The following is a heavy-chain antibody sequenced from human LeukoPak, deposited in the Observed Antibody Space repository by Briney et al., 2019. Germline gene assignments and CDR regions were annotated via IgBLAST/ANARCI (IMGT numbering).Heavy chain of an antibody. J-gene: IGHJ4*02. CDR3: ARVPYYYGSGRYYFDY. CDR1: GGSISSYY. Sequence: SETLSLTCTVSGGSISSYYWSWIRQPPGKGLEWIGYIYYSGSTNYNPSLKSRVTISVDTSKNQFSLKLTSVTAADTAVYYCARVPYYYGSGRYYFDYWGQGTLVTVSS. V-gene: IGHV4-59*01. CDR2: IYYSGST. D-gene: IGHD3-10*01.